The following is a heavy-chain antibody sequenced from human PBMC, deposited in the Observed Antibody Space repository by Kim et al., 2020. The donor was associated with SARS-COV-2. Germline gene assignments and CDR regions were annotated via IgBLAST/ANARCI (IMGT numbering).Heavy chain of an antibody. V-gene: IGHV3-48*03. CDR2: ISSSGSTI. D-gene: IGHD3-10*01. CDR1: GFTFSSYE. CDR3: ARLYYYGSGSYDY. J-gene: IGHJ4*02. Sequence: GGSLRLSCAASGFTFSSYEMNWVRQAPGKGLEWVSYISSSGSTIYYADSVKGRFTISRDNAKNSLYLQMNSLRAEDTAVYYCARLYYYGSGSYDYWGQGTLVTVSS.